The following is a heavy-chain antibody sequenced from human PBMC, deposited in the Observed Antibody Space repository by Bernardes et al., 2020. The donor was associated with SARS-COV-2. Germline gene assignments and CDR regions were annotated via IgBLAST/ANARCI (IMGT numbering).Heavy chain of an antibody. CDR3: TGGRSRNYGRFDL. V-gene: IGHV3-74*01. CDR1: DFTFSGYW. Sequence: WGSLRLSCAAADFTFSGYWRHWVRQAPGKGLVWVSRISTDGSSTNYADSVRGRFTISRDNAKNTLYLQMNSLSLEDTGVYYCTGGRSRNYGRFDLWGQGTLVTVSS. CDR2: ISTDGSST. D-gene: IGHD3-16*01. J-gene: IGHJ5*02.